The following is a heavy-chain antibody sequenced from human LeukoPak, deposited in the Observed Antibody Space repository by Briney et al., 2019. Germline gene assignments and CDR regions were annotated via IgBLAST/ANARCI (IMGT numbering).Heavy chain of an antibody. CDR2: IHYTGST. Sequence: KTSETLSLTCTVSGGSISSYYWSWIRQSPGKGLECIGYIHYTGSTNYNPSLKSRVTISVETSKNQFSLKLKSVTAADTAVYYCASGGYYGSGNDFRFDPWGQGTLVTVSS. J-gene: IGHJ5*02. V-gene: IGHV4-59*01. CDR1: GGSISSYY. CDR3: ASGGYYGSGNDFRFDP. D-gene: IGHD3-10*01.